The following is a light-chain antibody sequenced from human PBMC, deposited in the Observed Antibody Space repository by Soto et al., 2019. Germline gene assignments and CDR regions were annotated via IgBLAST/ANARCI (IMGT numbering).Light chain of an antibody. V-gene: IGLV2-14*01. CDR1: SSDVGGYKY. Sequence: QSALTQPASVSGSPGQSITISCTGTSSDVGGYKYVSWYQQHPGKAPKLIIYEVSHRPSGVSNRFSGSKSYNTASLTISGLQAEDEADYYCSSYTSSSTVVFGGGTKLTVL. CDR3: SSYTSSSTVV. J-gene: IGLJ2*01. CDR2: EVS.